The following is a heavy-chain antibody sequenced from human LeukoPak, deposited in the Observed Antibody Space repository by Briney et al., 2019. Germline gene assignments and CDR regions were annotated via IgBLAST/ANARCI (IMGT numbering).Heavy chain of an antibody. CDR1: GFTFDDYA. V-gene: IGHV3-9*01. Sequence: GGSLRLSCAASGFTFDDYAMHWVRQAPGKGLEWVSGISWNSGSIGYADSVKGRFTISRDNAKNSLYLQMNSLRAEDTALYYCAKDGGFGELLSSNGNWFDPWGQGTLVTVSS. CDR2: ISWNSGSI. CDR3: AKDGGFGELLSSNGNWFDP. J-gene: IGHJ5*02. D-gene: IGHD3-10*01.